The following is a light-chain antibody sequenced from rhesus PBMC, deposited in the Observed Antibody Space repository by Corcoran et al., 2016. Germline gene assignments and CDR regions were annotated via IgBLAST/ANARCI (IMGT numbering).Light chain of an antibody. CDR3: QQYSSRPIFA. Sequence: DIQMTQSPSSLSASVGDTVTITCRASQGISSWLAWYQQKPGKAPKLLIYKASSLQSGGPSRFSGSGSGTDFTLTISSLQSEDFATYYCQQYSSRPIFAFGPGTKLDIK. J-gene: IGKJ3*01. CDR1: QGISSW. CDR2: KAS. V-gene: IGKV1-22*01.